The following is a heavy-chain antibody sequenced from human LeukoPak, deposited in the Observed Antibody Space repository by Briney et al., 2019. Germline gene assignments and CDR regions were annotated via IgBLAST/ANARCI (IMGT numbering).Heavy chain of an antibody. Sequence: GGSLRLSCAASGFTFSSYWMNWARQAPGKGLEWVASINHNGNVNYYVDSVKGRFTISRDNAKNSLYLQMNSLRAEDTAVYYCAKDGGLWVSAHWGDSWGRGTLVTVSS. V-gene: IGHV3-7*03. D-gene: IGHD7-27*01. CDR2: INHNGNVN. J-gene: IGHJ4*02. CDR1: GFTFSSYW. CDR3: AKDGGLWVSAHWGDS.